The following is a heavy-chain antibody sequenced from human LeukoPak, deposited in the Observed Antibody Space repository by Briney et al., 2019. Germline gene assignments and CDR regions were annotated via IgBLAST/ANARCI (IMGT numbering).Heavy chain of an antibody. CDR3: ARGISPGSGWFFDI. J-gene: IGHJ3*02. CDR2: IYHSGST. V-gene: IGHV4-4*02. CDR1: GFTFSNYA. Sequence: GSLRLSCTASGFTFSNYAIHWVRQPPGKGLEWIGEIYHSGSTNYNPSLKSRVAISVDKSKNQFSPKLNSVTAADTAVYYCARGISPGSGWFFDIWGQGTLVTVSS. D-gene: IGHD6-19*01.